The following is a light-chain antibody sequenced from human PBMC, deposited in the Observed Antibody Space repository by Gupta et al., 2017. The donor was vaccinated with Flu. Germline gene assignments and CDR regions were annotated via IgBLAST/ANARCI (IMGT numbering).Light chain of an antibody. Sequence: IQITDSRYSLFASVGNRVTITCRASKSISSYLNWYQQKPGKAPKLLIYAASSLQSGVPSRFSGSGSGTDFTLTISRLQPEDFATYYCQQSYSIHSFGQGTKLEIK. V-gene: IGKV1-39*01. J-gene: IGKJ2*03. CDR2: AAS. CDR1: KSISSY. CDR3: QQSYSIHS.